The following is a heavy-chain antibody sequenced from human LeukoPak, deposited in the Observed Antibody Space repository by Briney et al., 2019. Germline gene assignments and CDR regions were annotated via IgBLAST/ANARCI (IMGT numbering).Heavy chain of an antibody. D-gene: IGHD3-3*01. Sequence: GGSLRLSCAASGFTFSSYWMHWVRHAPGKGLVWVSRINSDGSSTSYADSVNGRFTISRDNAKNTLYLQMNSLRAEDTAVYYCARPDYDFWSGYIDYWGQGTLVTVSS. CDR3: ARPDYDFWSGYIDY. V-gene: IGHV3-74*01. J-gene: IGHJ4*02. CDR1: GFTFSSYW. CDR2: INSDGSST.